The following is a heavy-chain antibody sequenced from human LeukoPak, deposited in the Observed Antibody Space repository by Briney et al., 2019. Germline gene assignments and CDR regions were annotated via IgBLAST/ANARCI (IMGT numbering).Heavy chain of an antibody. J-gene: IGHJ3*02. CDR2: ISYDESFK. D-gene: IGHD2-15*01. CDR1: GFTFSSYG. Sequence: GGSLRLSCAASGFTFSSYGMHWVRQAPGKGLEWVAVISYDESFKYYSDSVKGRFTISRDNSKNTLYLQMNSLRAEDTAVYYCARAGPYCSGGSCYSDDAFDIWGQGTMVTVSS. V-gene: IGHV3-30*03. CDR3: ARAGPYCSGGSCYSDDAFDI.